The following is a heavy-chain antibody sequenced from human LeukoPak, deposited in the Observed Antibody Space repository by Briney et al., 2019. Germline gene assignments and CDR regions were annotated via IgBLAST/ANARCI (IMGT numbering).Heavy chain of an antibody. V-gene: IGHV4-30-4*08. J-gene: IGHJ4*02. D-gene: IGHD1-14*01. CDR2: IYYSGST. Sequence: SETLSLTCTVSGGSISSGDYYWSWIRQPPGKGLEWNGYIYYSGSTYNDPSLKSRVTISVDTSKNQFSLKLSSVTAADTAVYYCARAEWAAVDYWGQGTLVTVSS. CDR3: ARAEWAAVDY. CDR1: GGSISSGDYY.